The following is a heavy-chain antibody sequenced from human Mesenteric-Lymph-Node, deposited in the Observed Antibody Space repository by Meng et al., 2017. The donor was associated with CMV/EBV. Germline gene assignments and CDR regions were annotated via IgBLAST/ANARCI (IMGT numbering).Heavy chain of an antibody. D-gene: IGHD1-26*01. Sequence: GGSLRLSCAASGFTFSSYAMHWVRQAPGKGLEWVAVISYDGSNKYYADSVKGRFTISRDNSKNTLYLQMTSLRAEDTAVYYCAKDSPYSGEEGFDYWGQGTLVTVSS. CDR1: GFTFSSYA. J-gene: IGHJ4*02. V-gene: IGHV3-30-3*01. CDR3: AKDSPYSGEEGFDY. CDR2: ISYDGSNK.